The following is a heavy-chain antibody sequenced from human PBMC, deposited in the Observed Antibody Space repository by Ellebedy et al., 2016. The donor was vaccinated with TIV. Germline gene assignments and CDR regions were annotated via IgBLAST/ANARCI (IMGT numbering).Heavy chain of an antibody. CDR2: IYYSGST. V-gene: IGHV4-59*12. J-gene: IGHJ4*02. D-gene: IGHD1-26*01. CDR1: GGSISSYY. CDR3: ATTPQRYSGSYYRGYYFDY. Sequence: MPSETLSLTCTVSGGSISSYYWSWIRQPPGKGLEWIGYIYYSGSTNYNPSLKSRVTISVDTSKNQFSLKLSSVTAADTAVYYCATTPQRYSGSYYRGYYFDYWGQGTLVTVSS.